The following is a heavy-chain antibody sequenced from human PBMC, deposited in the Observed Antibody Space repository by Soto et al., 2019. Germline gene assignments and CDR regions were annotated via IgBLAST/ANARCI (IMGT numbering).Heavy chain of an antibody. D-gene: IGHD3-3*01. J-gene: IGHJ6*02. CDR2: IYYSGST. CDR1: GGSISSYY. V-gene: IGHV4-59*01. CDR3: ARGKYYDFWSGLLGGMDA. Sequence: SETLSLTCTVSGGSISSYYWSWIRQPPGKGLEWIGYIYYSGSTNYNPSLKSRVTISVDTSKNQFSLKLSSVTAADTAVYYCARGKYYDFWSGLLGGMDAWGQGTTVTVSS.